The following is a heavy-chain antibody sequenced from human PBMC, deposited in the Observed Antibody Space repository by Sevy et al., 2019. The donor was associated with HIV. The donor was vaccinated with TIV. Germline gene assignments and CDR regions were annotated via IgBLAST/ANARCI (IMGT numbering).Heavy chain of an antibody. CDR1: GYTFTSYA. V-gene: IGHV1-3*01. Sequence: ASVKVSCKASGYTFTSYAMHWVRQAPGQRLEWMGWINAGNGNTKYSQKFQGRVTITRDASASTAYMELSSLRSEDTAVYYCARVRAYYYDSSGLGHDAFDIWGQGTMVTVSS. D-gene: IGHD3-22*01. J-gene: IGHJ3*02. CDR2: INAGNGNT. CDR3: ARVRAYYYDSSGLGHDAFDI.